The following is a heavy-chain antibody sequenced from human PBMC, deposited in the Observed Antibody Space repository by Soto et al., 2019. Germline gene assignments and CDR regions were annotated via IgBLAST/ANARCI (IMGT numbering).Heavy chain of an antibody. D-gene: IGHD3-9*01. CDR3: ARASTGYSNWFDP. CDR1: GGSISSSNW. J-gene: IGHJ5*02. V-gene: IGHV4-4*02. CDR2: IYHSGST. Sequence: SETLSLTCAVSGGSISSSNWWSWVRQPPGKGLERIGEIYHSGSTNYNPSLKSRVTISVDKPKNQFSLKLSSVTAADTAVYYCARASTGYSNWFDPWGQGTLVTVSS.